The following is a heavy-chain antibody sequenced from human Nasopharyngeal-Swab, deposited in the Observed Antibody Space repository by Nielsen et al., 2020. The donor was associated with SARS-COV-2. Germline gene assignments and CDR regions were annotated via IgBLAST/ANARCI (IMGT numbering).Heavy chain of an antibody. CDR3: ARGRGEHPDPAFDI. CDR2: ISSSGSTI. V-gene: IGHV3-11*01. CDR1: GFTFSDYY. J-gene: IGHJ3*02. D-gene: IGHD1/OR15-1a*01. Sequence: GESLKISCAASGFTFSDYYMSWIRQAPGKGLEWVSYISSSGSTIYYADSVKGRFTISRDNAKNSLYLQMNSLRAEDTAVYHCARGRGEHPDPAFDIWGQGTMVTVSS.